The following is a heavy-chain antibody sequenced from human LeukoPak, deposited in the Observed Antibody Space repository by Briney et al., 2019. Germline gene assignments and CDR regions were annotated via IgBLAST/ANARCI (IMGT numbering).Heavy chain of an antibody. V-gene: IGHV3-7*01. CDR3: AKSIAARRGLDAFDI. CDR1: GFTFSSYW. CDR2: IKQDGSEK. J-gene: IGHJ3*02. Sequence: GGSLRLSCAASGFTFSSYWMSWVRQAPGKGLEWVANIKQDGSEKYYVDSVKGRFTISRDNAKNSLYLQMNSLRAEDTAVYYCAKSIAARRGLDAFDIWGQGTMVTVSS. D-gene: IGHD6-6*01.